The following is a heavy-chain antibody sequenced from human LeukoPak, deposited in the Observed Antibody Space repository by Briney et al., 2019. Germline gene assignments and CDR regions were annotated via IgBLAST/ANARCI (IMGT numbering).Heavy chain of an antibody. Sequence: GGSLRLSCAASGFTFSSYSMNWVRQAPGKGLEWVSSISSSSSYIYYADSVKGRFTISRDNAKNSLYLQMNSLRAEETAVYYCAVNYCSSTSCYVDAFDIWGQGTMVTVSS. CDR3: AVNYCSSTSCYVDAFDI. V-gene: IGHV3-21*01. D-gene: IGHD2-2*01. CDR1: GFTFSSYS. J-gene: IGHJ3*02. CDR2: ISSSSSYI.